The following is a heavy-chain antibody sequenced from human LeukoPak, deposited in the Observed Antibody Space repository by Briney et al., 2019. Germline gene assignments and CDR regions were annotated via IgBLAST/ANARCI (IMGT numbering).Heavy chain of an antibody. V-gene: IGHV1-69*13. Sequence: ASVKVSCKASGGTFSSYAISWVRQAPGQGLEWMGGIIPIFGTANYAQKFQGRVTITADESTSTAYMELSSLRSEDTAVYYCATPPVEMATIDIYYFDYWGQGTLVTVSS. J-gene: IGHJ4*02. CDR2: IIPIFGTA. CDR1: GGTFSSYA. CDR3: ATPPVEMATIDIYYFDY. D-gene: IGHD5-24*01.